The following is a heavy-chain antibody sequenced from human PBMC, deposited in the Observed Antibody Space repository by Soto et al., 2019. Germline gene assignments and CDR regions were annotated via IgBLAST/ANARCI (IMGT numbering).Heavy chain of an antibody. V-gene: IGHV2-5*02. J-gene: IGHJ5*02. CDR3: AYRTTTVTWWFDP. Sequence: QITLKESGPTLVKPTQTLTLTCTFSGFSLTTRGVGVGWIRQPPGKPLEWLALIYWDDDTRYSPSLKSRLAITKATSKNQVVLTMSNIDPADTGTYFFAYRTTTVTWWFDPWGQGTLVTVSS. CDR1: GFSLTTRGVG. D-gene: IGHD4-17*01. CDR2: IYWDDDT.